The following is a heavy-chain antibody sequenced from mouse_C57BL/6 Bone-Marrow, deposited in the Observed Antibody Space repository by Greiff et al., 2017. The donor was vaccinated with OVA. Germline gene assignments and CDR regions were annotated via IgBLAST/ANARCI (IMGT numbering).Heavy chain of an antibody. CDR2: IDPSDSYT. Sequence: QVQLQQSGAELVMPGASVKLSCKASGYTFTSYWMHWVKQRPGQGLEWIGEIDPSDSYTNYNQKFKGKSTLTVDKSSSTAYMQLSSLTSEDSAVYYCARWLDVWGTGTTVTVSS. J-gene: IGHJ1*03. V-gene: IGHV1-69*01. CDR3: ARWLDV. D-gene: IGHD2-2*01. CDR1: GYTFTSYW.